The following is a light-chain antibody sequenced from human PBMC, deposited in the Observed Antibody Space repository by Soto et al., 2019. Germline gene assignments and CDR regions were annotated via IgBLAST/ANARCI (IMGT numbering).Light chain of an antibody. CDR3: QQYGSSPPRVT. CDR1: QSVSSSY. V-gene: IGKV3-20*01. CDR2: GAS. J-gene: IGKJ3*01. Sequence: EIVLTQSPGTLSLSPGERATLSCRASQSVSSSYLAWYQQKPGQAPRLLIYGASSRATGIPDRFSGSESGTDFTLTISRLEPEDFAVYYCQQYGSSPPRVTFGPGTKVDIK.